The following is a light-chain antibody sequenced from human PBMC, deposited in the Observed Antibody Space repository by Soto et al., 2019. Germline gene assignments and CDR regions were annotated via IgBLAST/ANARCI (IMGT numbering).Light chain of an antibody. J-gene: IGLJ2*01. CDR2: SHN. Sequence: QSVLTHPPSASGTPGQRVTISCSGSSSNIGRNTVNWYQQLPGTAPKLRIYSHNQRPSGVPDRFSGSKSGTSASLAISGLKSEAEADYYCAAWDDSMNVKLFGGGTQLTVL. CDR1: SSNIGRNT. V-gene: IGLV1-44*01. CDR3: AAWDDSMNVKL.